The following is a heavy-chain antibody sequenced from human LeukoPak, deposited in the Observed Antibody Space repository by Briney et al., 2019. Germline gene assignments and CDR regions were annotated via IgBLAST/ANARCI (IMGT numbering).Heavy chain of an antibody. V-gene: IGHV1-8*01. CDR2: MNPNSGNT. D-gene: IGHD5-12*01. Sequence: ASVKVSCKASGYTFTSYDINWVRQATGQGLEWMGWMNPNSGNTGYAQKFQGRVTMTRNTSISTAYMELSSLRSEDTAVYYCASGVLRGYDYYYWGQGTLVTVSS. CDR1: GYTFTSYD. CDR3: ASGVLRGYDYYY. J-gene: IGHJ4*02.